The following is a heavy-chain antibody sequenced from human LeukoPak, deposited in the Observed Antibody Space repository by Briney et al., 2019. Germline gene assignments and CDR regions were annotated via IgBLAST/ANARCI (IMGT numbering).Heavy chain of an antibody. CDR3: VRGGAPIY. CDR2: INGDGSTL. Sequence: QPGGSLRLSCAASGFIFSRYWMHWVRQAPGKGLVWVSRINGDGSTLSYADSVKGRFTISRDNAKNTLYLQMNSLRAEDTAVYYCVRGGAPIYWGQGTLVTVSS. D-gene: IGHD3-10*01. V-gene: IGHV3-74*01. J-gene: IGHJ4*02. CDR1: GFIFSRYW.